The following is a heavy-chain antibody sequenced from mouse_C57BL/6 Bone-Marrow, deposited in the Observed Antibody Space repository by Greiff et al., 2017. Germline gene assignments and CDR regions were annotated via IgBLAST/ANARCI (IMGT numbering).Heavy chain of an antibody. Sequence: VQLQQSGAELARPGASVKMSCKASGYTFPSYTMHWVKQRPGQGLEWIGYINPSRGYTKYNQKFKDKATLTADKYSSTAYMQRSSLTSEDSAVYYCARLRPSYYYGSSYVGNGYVDVWGTGTTVTVSS. J-gene: IGHJ1*03. CDR2: INPSRGYT. CDR3: ARLRPSYYYGSSYVGNGYVDV. CDR1: GYTFPSYT. V-gene: IGHV1-4*01. D-gene: IGHD1-1*01.